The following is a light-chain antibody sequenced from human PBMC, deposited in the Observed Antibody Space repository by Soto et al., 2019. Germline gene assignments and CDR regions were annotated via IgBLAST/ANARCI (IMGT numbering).Light chain of an antibody. J-gene: IGLJ3*02. V-gene: IGLV1-44*01. CDR2: SNN. Sequence: QSVLTQSPSASGTPGQRVTISCSGSSSNMGSNTVNWYQQLPGTAPKLLIYSNNQRPSGVPDRFSGSKSGTSASLAISGLQSEDGADYYCAAWDDSLNGPVFGGGTQLTVL. CDR1: SSNMGSNT. CDR3: AAWDDSLNGPV.